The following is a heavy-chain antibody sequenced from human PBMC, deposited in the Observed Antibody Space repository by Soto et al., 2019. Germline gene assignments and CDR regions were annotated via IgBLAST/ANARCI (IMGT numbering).Heavy chain of an antibody. CDR3: AREVVVGPTVAFDY. D-gene: IGHD2-2*01. V-gene: IGHV3-33*01. CDR1: GFTFSSYG. CDR2: IWYDGSNK. J-gene: IGHJ4*02. Sequence: GGSLRLSCVASGFTFSSYGMHWVRQAPGKGLEWVAVIWYDGSNKYYADSVKGRFTISRDNSKNTLYLQMNSLRAEDTAVYYCAREVVVGPTVAFDYWGQGTLVTVSS.